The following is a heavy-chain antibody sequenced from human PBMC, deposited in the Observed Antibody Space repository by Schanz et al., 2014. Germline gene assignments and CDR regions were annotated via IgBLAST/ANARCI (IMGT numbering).Heavy chain of an antibody. Sequence: VQLVESGGGLVPPGGSLRLSCAASGFTFSTYAMAWVRQAPGKGLEWVSSINTGGDSTYYADSVKGRFTISRDNSRDTVYLQMNSLRADDTAMYYCARWFLIRGVILDSWGQGTLVTVSS. V-gene: IGHV3-23*04. J-gene: IGHJ4*02. CDR2: INTGGDST. D-gene: IGHD3-10*01. CDR3: ARWFLIRGVILDS. CDR1: GFTFSTYA.